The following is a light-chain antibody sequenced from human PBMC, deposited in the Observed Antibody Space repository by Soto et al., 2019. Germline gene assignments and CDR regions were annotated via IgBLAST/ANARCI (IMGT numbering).Light chain of an antibody. CDR2: NVS. Sequence: DVVLTQSPLSLPVTLGQPASISCRSSQALIYSDGNTYLNWFHQRPGQSPRGLIYNVSDRDSGVPDRFSGSGSGTDFTLKISRVEADDVGTYYCMQHTHWPRTFGQGTKVEI. CDR1: QALIYSDGNTY. CDR3: MQHTHWPRT. V-gene: IGKV2-30*01. J-gene: IGKJ1*01.